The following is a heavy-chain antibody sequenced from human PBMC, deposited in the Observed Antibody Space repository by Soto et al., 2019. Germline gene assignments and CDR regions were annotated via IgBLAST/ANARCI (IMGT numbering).Heavy chain of an antibody. Sequence: SETLSLSYAVPDSYLSGGVDSWSWKKQPPGKGLEWIGYIYHSGSTYYNPSLKSRVTISVDRSKNQFSLKLSSVTAADTAVYYCAREDGTAMAFDYWGQGTLVTVSS. D-gene: IGHD5-18*01. V-gene: IGHV4-30-2*01. J-gene: IGHJ4*02. CDR1: DSYLSGGVDS. CDR2: IYHSGST. CDR3: AREDGTAMAFDY.